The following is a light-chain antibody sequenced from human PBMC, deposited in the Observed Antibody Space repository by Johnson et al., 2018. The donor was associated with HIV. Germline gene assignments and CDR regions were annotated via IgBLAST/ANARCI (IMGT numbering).Light chain of an antibody. J-gene: IGLJ1*01. CDR1: TSMIGNNY. CDR3: GTWDGSLSASYV. CDR2: DNN. Sequence: QAVLTQPPSVSAAPGQKVTISCSGSTSMIGNNYVSWYQHLPGAAPKLLIYDNNKRPSGIPDRFSGSKSGTSATLGITGLQTGDEADYYCGTWDGSLSASYVFGAGTKGTVL. V-gene: IGLV1-51*01.